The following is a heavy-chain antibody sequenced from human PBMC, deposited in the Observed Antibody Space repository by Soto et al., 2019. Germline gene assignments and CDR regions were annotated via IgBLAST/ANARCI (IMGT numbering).Heavy chain of an antibody. CDR1: RFTFSSYA. CDR2: ISYDGSNK. CDR3: ARDRSYDFWSGYCDY. Sequence: GGSLRLSCAASRFTFSSYAMHWVRQAPGKGLEWVAVISYDGSNKYYADSVKGRFTISRDNSKNTLYLQMNSLRAEDTAVYYCARDRSYDFWSGYCDYWGQGTLVTVSS. D-gene: IGHD3-3*01. J-gene: IGHJ4*02. V-gene: IGHV3-30-3*01.